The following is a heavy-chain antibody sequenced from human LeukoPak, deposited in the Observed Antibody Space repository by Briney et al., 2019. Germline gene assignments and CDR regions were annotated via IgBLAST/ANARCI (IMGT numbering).Heavy chain of an antibody. CDR2: INHSGST. D-gene: IGHD2-15*01. CDR1: GGSFSGYY. V-gene: IGHV4-34*01. CDR3: ARAYFSSSSCYFDY. Sequence: PSETLSLTCAVYGGSFSGYYWSWIRQPPGKGLEWIGEINHSGSTNYNPSLKSRVTISVDTSKNQFSLKLSSVTAADTAVYHCARAYFSSSSCYFDYWGQGTLVTVSS. J-gene: IGHJ4*02.